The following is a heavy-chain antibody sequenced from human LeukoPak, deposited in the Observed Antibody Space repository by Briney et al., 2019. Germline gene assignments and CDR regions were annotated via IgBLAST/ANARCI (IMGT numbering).Heavy chain of an antibody. CDR3: AREINPIAAAGTGLDY. D-gene: IGHD6-13*01. Sequence: PSETLSLTCTVSGGSISSGSYYWSWIRQPAGKGLEWIGRIYTSGSTNYNPSLKSRVTISVDTSKNQFSLKLSSVTAADTAVYYCAREINPIAAAGTGLDYWGQGTLVTVSS. V-gene: IGHV4-61*02. CDR1: GGSISSGSYY. J-gene: IGHJ4*02. CDR2: IYTSGST.